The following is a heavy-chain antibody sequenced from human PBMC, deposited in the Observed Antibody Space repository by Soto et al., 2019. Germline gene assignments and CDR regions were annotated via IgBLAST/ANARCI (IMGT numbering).Heavy chain of an antibody. J-gene: IGHJ4*02. Sequence: GGSLRLSCAASGFTFSSYGMHWVRQAPGKGLEWVAVISYDGSNKYYADSVKGRFTISRDNSKNTLYLQMNSLRAEDTAVYYCAKDLYSGYPASVFDYWGQGTLVTVSS. CDR3: AKDLYSGYPASVFDY. V-gene: IGHV3-30*18. CDR1: GFTFSSYG. CDR2: ISYDGSNK. D-gene: IGHD5-12*01.